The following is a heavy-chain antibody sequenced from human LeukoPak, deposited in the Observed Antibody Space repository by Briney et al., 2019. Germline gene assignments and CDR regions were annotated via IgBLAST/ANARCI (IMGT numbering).Heavy chain of an antibody. CDR2: ISAYNGNT. V-gene: IGHV1-18*01. Sequence: EASVKVSCKASGYTFTSYGISWVRQAPGQGLEWMGWISAYNGNTNYAQKLQGRVTMTTDTSTSTAYMELRSLRSDDTAVYYCARDQYRSGSYYGDYWGQGTLVTVSS. J-gene: IGHJ4*02. CDR1: GYTFTSYG. CDR3: ARDQYRSGSYYGDY. D-gene: IGHD1-26*01.